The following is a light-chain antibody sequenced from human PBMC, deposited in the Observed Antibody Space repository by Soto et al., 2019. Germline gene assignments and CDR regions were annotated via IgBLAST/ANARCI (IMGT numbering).Light chain of an antibody. CDR2: DAS. CDR3: QQRSDWPST. Sequence: PGDRATLSCRASQTVSSYLAWYQQKPGQAPRLPIYDASSRATGIPARFSGSGSGTDFTLTITSLAPEDFAVYYCQQRSDWPSTFGGGTKVESK. CDR1: QTVSSY. J-gene: IGKJ4*01. V-gene: IGKV3-11*01.